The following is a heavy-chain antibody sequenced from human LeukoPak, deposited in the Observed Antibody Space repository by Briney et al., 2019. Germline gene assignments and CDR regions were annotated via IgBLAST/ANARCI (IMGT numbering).Heavy chain of an antibody. CDR3: ARERAAAGDPSYYYYGMDV. Sequence: GGSQRLSCAASGFTFSSYGMHWVRQAPGKGLEWVAVIWYDGSNKYYADSVKGRFTISRDNSKNTLYLQMNSLRAEDTAVYYCARERAAAGDPSYYYYGMDVWGQGTTVTVSS. J-gene: IGHJ6*02. V-gene: IGHV3-33*01. CDR1: GFTFSSYG. D-gene: IGHD6-13*01. CDR2: IWYDGSNK.